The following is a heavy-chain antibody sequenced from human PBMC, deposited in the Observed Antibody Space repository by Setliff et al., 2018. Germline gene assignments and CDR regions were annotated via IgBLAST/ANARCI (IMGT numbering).Heavy chain of an antibody. J-gene: IGHJ4*02. V-gene: IGHV1-69*05. CDR2: IIPIFGTT. CDR1: GGTFKNYG. Sequence: SVKVSCKASGGTFKNYGISWVRQAPGQGLEWMGGIIPIFGTTNYAQNFQDRVTITTDKTTSTAFMELSSLRSEDTAVYFCARGQGHYYDSSGCLDYWGQGTLVTVSS. D-gene: IGHD3-22*01. CDR3: ARGQGHYYDSSGCLDY.